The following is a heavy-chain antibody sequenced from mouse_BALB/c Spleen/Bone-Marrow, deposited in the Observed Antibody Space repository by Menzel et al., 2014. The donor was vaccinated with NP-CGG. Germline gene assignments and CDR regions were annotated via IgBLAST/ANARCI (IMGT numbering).Heavy chain of an antibody. V-gene: IGHV1-12*01. CDR3: ARGGTPYYFDY. CDR2: IYPGNGDT. D-gene: IGHD2-14*01. J-gene: IGHJ2*01. CDR1: GYTFTSYN. Sequence: SGAELVKPGASVKMSCKASGYTFTSYNMHWVKQTPGQGLEWIGAIYPGNGDTSYNQKFKGKATLTAGKSSSTAYMQLSSLASEDSAVYYCARGGTPYYFDYWGQGTTLTVSS.